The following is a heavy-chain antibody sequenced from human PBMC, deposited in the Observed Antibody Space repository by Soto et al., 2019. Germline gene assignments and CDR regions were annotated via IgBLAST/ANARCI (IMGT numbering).Heavy chain of an antibody. J-gene: IGHJ4*02. CDR1: GFTFISYS. Sequence: GGSLRLSSAASGFTFISYSMSWVRQEPGKGLEWVSAISGSGGGTYYADSVKGRFTISRDNSKNTLYLQMNSLRAEDTAVYYCAKDRYSGYDCFNYWGQGTLVTVSS. V-gene: IGHV3-23*01. CDR3: AKDRYSGYDCFNY. CDR2: ISGSGGGT. D-gene: IGHD5-12*01.